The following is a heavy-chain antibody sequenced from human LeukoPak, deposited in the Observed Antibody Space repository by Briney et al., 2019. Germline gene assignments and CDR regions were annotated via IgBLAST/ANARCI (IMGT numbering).Heavy chain of an antibody. D-gene: IGHD6-6*01. CDR2: IYYSGST. Sequence: SETLSLTCTVSGGSVSSGSYYWSWIRQPPGKGLEWIGYIYYSGSTNYNPPLKSRVTISVDTSKNQFSLKLSSVTAADTAVYYCARGQGGVWPYYYYGMDVWGQGTTVTVSS. CDR1: GGSVSSGSYY. V-gene: IGHV4-61*01. J-gene: IGHJ6*02. CDR3: ARGQGGVWPYYYYGMDV.